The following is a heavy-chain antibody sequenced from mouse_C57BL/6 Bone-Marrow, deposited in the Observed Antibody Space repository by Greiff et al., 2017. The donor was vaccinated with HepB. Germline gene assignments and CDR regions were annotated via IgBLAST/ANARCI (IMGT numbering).Heavy chain of an antibody. D-gene: IGHD4-1*01. CDR3: ARGPLGRGWVY. CDR1: GYTFTSYW. J-gene: IGHJ2*01. Sequence: QVQLQQPGAELVMPGASVKLSCKASGYTFTSYWMHWVKQRPGQGLEWIGEIDPSDSYTNYNQKFKGKSTLTVDKSSSTAYMHLSSLTSEDSAFYYYARGPLGRGWVYWGQGTTLTVSS. CDR2: IDPSDSYT. V-gene: IGHV1-69*01.